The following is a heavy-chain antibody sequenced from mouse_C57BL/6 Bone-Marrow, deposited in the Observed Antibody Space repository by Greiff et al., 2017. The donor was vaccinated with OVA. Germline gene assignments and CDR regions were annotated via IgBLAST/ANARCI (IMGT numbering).Heavy chain of an antibody. V-gene: IGHV1-76*01. CDR2: IYPGSGNT. Sequence: QVQLKESGAELVRPGASVKLSCKASGYTFTDYYINWVKQRPGQGLEWSARIYPGSGNTYYNEKFKGKATLTAEKSSSTAYMQLSSLTSEDSAVYFCARDYYGRSFDYWGQGTTLTVSS. D-gene: IGHD1-1*01. CDR3: ARDYYGRSFDY. J-gene: IGHJ2*01. CDR1: GYTFTDYY.